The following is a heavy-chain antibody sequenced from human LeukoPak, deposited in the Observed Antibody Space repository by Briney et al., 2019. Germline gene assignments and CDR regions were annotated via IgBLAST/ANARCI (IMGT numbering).Heavy chain of an antibody. D-gene: IGHD2-15*01. J-gene: IGHJ4*02. CDR1: GYSFTSYW. CDR2: IYPGDSDT. V-gene: IGHV5-51*01. CDR3: ARRGGTGHFDY. Sequence: GESLKISCKVSGYSFTSYWIGWVRQMPGKGLEWMGIIYPGDSDTRYSLSFQGQVSISADESLSTAYLQWSSLKDSDTAIYYCARRGGTGHFDYWGQGILVTVSA.